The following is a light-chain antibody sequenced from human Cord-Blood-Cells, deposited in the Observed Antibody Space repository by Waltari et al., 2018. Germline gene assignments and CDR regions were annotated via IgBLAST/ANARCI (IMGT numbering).Light chain of an antibody. V-gene: IGKV3-20*01. CDR1: QSVSSSY. Sequence: EIVLPQSPGTASLSPGERATLSCRASQSVSSSYLAWYQQKPGQAPRLLIYGASSRATGIPDRFSGSGSGTDFTLTISRLEPEDFAVYYCQQYGSSPLTFGGGTKVEIK. CDR2: GAS. J-gene: IGKJ4*01. CDR3: QQYGSSPLT.